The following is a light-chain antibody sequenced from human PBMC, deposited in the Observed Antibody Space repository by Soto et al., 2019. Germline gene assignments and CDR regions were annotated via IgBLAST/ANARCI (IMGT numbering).Light chain of an antibody. J-gene: IGKJ4*01. CDR1: QSVSSSY. CDR3: QQYNHWPPLT. Sequence: EIVLTHSPGTLSLSPCERATLSASASQSVSSSYLAWYQQKPGQAPRLLIYGASTRATGIPARFSGSGSGTEFTLTISSLQSEDFAVYYCQQYNHWPPLTFGGGTKVDI. V-gene: IGKV3-15*01. CDR2: GAS.